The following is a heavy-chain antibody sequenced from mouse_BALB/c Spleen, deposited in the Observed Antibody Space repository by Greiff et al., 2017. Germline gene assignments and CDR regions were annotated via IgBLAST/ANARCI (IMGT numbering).Heavy chain of an antibody. CDR3: ARIEYDMVRYAMDY. D-gene: IGHD2-14*01. CDR2: INPSNGRT. J-gene: IGHJ4*01. Sequence: QVQLQQPGAELVKPGASVKLSCKASGYTFTSYWMHWVKQRPGQGLEWIGEINPSNGRTNYNEKFKSKATLTVDKSSSTAYMQLSSLTSEDSAVYYCARIEYDMVRYAMDYWGQGTSVTVSS. V-gene: IGHV1S81*02. CDR1: GYTFTSYW.